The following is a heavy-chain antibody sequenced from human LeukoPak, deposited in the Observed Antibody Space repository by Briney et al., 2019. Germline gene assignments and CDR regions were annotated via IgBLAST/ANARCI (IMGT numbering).Heavy chain of an antibody. CDR1: GGSISSYY. CDR3: AISSAGFFDY. CDR2: IYYSGST. D-gene: IGHD2-2*01. Sequence: PSETLSLTCTVSGGSISSYYWSWIRQPPGKGLEWIGYIYYSGSTNYNPSLKSRVTISVDTSKDQFSLKLSSVTAADTAVDYCAISSAGFFDYWGQGTLVTVSS. V-gene: IGHV4-59*01. J-gene: IGHJ4*02.